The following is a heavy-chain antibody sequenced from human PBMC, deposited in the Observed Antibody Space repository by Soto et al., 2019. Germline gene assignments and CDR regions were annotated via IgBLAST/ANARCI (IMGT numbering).Heavy chain of an antibody. CDR1: VFTFSSYA. CDR2: ISYDGSNK. V-gene: IGHV3-30-3*01. CDR3: ARVGCGGDCYYRFFDY. Sequence: ESGGGVVQPGRSLRLSCAASVFTFSSYAMHWVRQAPGKGLEWVAVISYDGSNKYYADSVKGRFTISRDNSKNTLYLQMNSLRAEDTAVYYRARVGCGGDCYYRFFDYWGQGTLVTVSS. J-gene: IGHJ4*02. D-gene: IGHD2-21*02.